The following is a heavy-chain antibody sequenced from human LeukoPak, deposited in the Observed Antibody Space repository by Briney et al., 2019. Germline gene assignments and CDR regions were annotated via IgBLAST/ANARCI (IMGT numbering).Heavy chain of an antibody. Sequence: PSETLSLTCTVSGGSISSYSWSRIRQPPGKGLEWIGYIHYSGGANYNPSLKSRVTFSVDTSKNQFSLTLSSVTAADTAVYYCARYGSGKYMDYWGQGTLVTVSS. CDR1: GGSISSYS. D-gene: IGHD3-10*01. CDR3: ARYGSGKYMDY. J-gene: IGHJ4*02. V-gene: IGHV4-59*08. CDR2: IHYSGGA.